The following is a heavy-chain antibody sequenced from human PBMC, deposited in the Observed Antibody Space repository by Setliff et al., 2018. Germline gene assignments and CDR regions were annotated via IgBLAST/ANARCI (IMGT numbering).Heavy chain of an antibody. V-gene: IGHV3-15*05. J-gene: IGHJ4*02. D-gene: IGHD3-3*01. Sequence: PGGSLRLSCAASGFTLSNAWMIWVRQAPGKGLEWVGQIKSKPDGGAAEYASPVRGRFTISRDNAKSTLYLQMNSLRVEDTAMYYCARSGNVYYDFWGKEGFDNWGQGTLVTVSS. CDR1: GFTLSNAW. CDR3: ARSGNVYYDFWGKEGFDN. CDR2: IKSKPDGGAA.